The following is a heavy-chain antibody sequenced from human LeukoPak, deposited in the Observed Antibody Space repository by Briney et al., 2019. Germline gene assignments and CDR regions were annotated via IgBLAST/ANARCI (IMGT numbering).Heavy chain of an antibody. V-gene: IGHV3-7*03. Sequence: GGSLRLSCAASGFTFSSYWMTWVRQAPGKGLEWVANIKRDGSEKHYVDSVKGRFTISRDNAKNSMFLQMNSLRAEDTAVYYCARGRPHGNDYWGQGTLVTVSS. J-gene: IGHJ4*02. D-gene: IGHD4-23*01. CDR3: ARGRPHGNDY. CDR2: IKRDGSEK. CDR1: GFTFSSYW.